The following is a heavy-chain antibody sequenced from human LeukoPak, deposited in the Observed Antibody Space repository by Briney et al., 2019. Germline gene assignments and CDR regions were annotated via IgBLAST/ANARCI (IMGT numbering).Heavy chain of an antibody. D-gene: IGHD5-12*01. V-gene: IGHV3-9*01. J-gene: IGHJ3*02. CDR3: AKLGPSGNNAFDI. CDR1: GFTFDDYA. Sequence: GRSLRLSGAASGFTFDDYAMHWVRQAPGKGLEWVSGISWNSGSIGYADSVKGRFTVSRDNAKNSLYLQMNSLRAEDTALYYCAKLGPSGNNAFDIWGQGTMVTVSS. CDR2: ISWNSGSI.